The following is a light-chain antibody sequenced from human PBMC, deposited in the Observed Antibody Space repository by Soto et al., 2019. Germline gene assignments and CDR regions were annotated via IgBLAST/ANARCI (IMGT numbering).Light chain of an antibody. Sequence: QSVLTQPPSVSGAPGQRVTISCTGSSSNIGAGYDVHWYQQLPGTAPKLLIYGNSNRPSGVPDRFSGSKSCTSASLAITGLQAEDEADYYCQSYDSSLSGSVVFGGGTKLPVL. CDR1: SSNIGAGYD. CDR2: GNS. V-gene: IGLV1-40*01. CDR3: QSYDSSLSGSVV. J-gene: IGLJ2*01.